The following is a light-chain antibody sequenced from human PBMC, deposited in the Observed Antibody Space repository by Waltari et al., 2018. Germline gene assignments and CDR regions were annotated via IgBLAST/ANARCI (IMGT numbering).Light chain of an antibody. J-gene: IGLJ1*01. CDR3: SAWDISLNVHV. V-gene: IGLV10-54*04. Sequence: QAGLTQPPSVSKGLRQTATLTCTGNNNNVGNQGAAWLQHHQGHPPKLLSYRHMNRRSGISERFSASRSGNTASLTITGLQPEDEADYYCSAWDISLNVHVFGTGTKVTVL. CDR1: NNNVGNQG. CDR2: RHM.